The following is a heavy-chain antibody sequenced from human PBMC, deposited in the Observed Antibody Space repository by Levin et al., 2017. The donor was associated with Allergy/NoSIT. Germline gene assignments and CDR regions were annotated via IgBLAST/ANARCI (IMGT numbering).Heavy chain of an antibody. V-gene: IGHV5-51*01. Sequence: VSVKVSCQASGYSFTSYWFGWVRQRPGKGLEWMGLIFPSDSDTRVSPSFQGQIIMSVDKSISTAYLHWSSLKASDSAMYYCARRDSDGSNSFDFWGQGTLVTVSS. CDR3: ARRDSDGSNSFDF. CDR1: GYSFTSYW. CDR2: IFPSDSDT. J-gene: IGHJ4*02. D-gene: IGHD4-23*01.